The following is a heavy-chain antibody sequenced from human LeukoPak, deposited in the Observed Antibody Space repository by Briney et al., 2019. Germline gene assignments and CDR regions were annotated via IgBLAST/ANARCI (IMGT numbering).Heavy chain of an antibody. CDR3: TTYYDLGY. CDR1: GFTVNSNY. CDR2: IYSGVST. D-gene: IGHD3-3*01. V-gene: IGHV3-66*01. Sequence: GGSLRLFCAVSGFTVNSNYMHWGRQTPGKGLEWVSVIYSGVSTDYADSVKGRFTISRDNSKNTLYLQMNSLKTEDTAVYYCTTYYDLGYWGQGTLVTVSS. J-gene: IGHJ4*02.